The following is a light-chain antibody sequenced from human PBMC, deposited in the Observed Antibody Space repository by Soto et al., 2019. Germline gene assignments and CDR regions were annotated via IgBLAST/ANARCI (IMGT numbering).Light chain of an antibody. CDR3: FSFRTTSTHV. Sequence: QSALTQPASLSGSPGQSITISCTGTSSDIGAYDYVSWFQQHPGKAPKLMISEVNNRPSGVSNRFSGSKSGNTAYLTISGLQVEDEAEDFCFSFRTTSTHVFGTGTKVTVL. CDR2: EVN. J-gene: IGLJ1*01. V-gene: IGLV2-14*01. CDR1: SSDIGAYDY.